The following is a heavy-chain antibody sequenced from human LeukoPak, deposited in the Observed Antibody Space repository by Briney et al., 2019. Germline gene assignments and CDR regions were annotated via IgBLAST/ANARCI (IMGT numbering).Heavy chain of an antibody. J-gene: IGHJ5*01. CDR2: INANSGTT. D-gene: IGHD6-19*01. CDR3: AKPISGGLAVTADWFHP. Sequence: PGGSLRLSCTASGFAFSVYAMSWLRQPPGKGLEWASTINANSGTTSYAASVRGRFTISRDNSKNALYLQLNTLSADDTATYYCAKPISGGLAVTADWFHPWGQGTLVVVSS. V-gene: IGHV3-23*01. CDR1: GFAFSVYA.